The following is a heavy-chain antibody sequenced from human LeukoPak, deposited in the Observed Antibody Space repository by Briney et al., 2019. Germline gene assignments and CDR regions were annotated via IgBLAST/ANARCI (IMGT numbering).Heavy chain of an antibody. D-gene: IGHD1-26*01. CDR2: ISGSGGST. Sequence: GGSLRLSCAASGLTFSNYAMSWVRQAPGKGLEWVSGISGSGGSTYYADSVKGRFTISRDNSKNTLYLQMNSLTDEDTAVYYCAKKWGVGTTTLDYFDYWGQGTLVTVSS. CDR3: AKKWGVGTTTLDYFDY. V-gene: IGHV3-23*01. J-gene: IGHJ4*02. CDR1: GLTFSNYA.